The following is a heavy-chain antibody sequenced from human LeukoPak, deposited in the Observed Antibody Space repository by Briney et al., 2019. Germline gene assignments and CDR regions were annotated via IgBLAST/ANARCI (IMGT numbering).Heavy chain of an antibody. CDR1: GFTFRRYE. Sequence: QPGGSLRFSCAASGFTFRRYEMLWVRQAPGKGLEGVSYISSSGSNIYYAHSVKGRFTISRDNAKNSLYLQMNSLRAEDTAVYYYAREDPNDNFVWGSDRYYFDYWGQGTLVTVSS. D-gene: IGHD3-16*02. CDR3: AREDPNDNFVWGSDRYYFDY. V-gene: IGHV3-48*03. J-gene: IGHJ4*02. CDR2: ISSSGSNI.